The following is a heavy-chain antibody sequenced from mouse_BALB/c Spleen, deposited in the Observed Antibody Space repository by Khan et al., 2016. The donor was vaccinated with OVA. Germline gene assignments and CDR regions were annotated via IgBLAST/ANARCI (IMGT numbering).Heavy chain of an antibody. J-gene: IGHJ2*01. V-gene: IGHV1-7*01. CDR2: INPSTGYT. D-gene: IGHD1-1*01. CDR1: GYTFINYW. Sequence: QVQLQQSGAELAKPGASVKMSCKASGYTFINYWILWVKQRPGQGLEWIGYINPSTGYTEYNQNFKDKATLTADKSSSTAYMQLSSLTSEDSAVYYCARRGLRWDFDYWGQGTTLTVSS. CDR3: ARRGLRWDFDY.